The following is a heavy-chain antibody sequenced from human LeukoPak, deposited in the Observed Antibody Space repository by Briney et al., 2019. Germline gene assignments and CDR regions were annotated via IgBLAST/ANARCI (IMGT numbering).Heavy chain of an antibody. D-gene: IGHD4-17*01. V-gene: IGHV1-18*01. Sequence: GASVKVSCKASGYTFTSYGISWVRQAPGQGLEWMGWISAYNGNTNYAQKLQGRVTMTTDTSTSTAYMELRSLRSDDTAVYYCARDQNYGDYVFDDAFDIWGQGTMVTVSP. J-gene: IGHJ3*02. CDR3: ARDQNYGDYVFDDAFDI. CDR2: ISAYNGNT. CDR1: GYTFTSYG.